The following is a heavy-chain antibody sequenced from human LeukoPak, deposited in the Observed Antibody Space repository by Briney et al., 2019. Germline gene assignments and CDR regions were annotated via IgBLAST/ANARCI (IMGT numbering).Heavy chain of an antibody. V-gene: IGHV1-2*02. Sequence: GASVKVSCKASGYTFTGYYMHWVRRAPGQGLEWMGWINPNSGGTNYAQKFQGRVTMTRDTSISTAYMELSRLRSDDTAVYYCARAQNCGGDCYLPYYYYYMDVWGKGTTVTVSS. J-gene: IGHJ6*03. CDR1: GYTFTGYY. CDR3: ARAQNCGGDCYLPYYYYYMDV. CDR2: INPNSGGT. D-gene: IGHD2-21*01.